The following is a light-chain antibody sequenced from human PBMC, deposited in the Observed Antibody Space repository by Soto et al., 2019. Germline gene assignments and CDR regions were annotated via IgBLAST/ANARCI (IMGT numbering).Light chain of an antibody. V-gene: IGKV3-15*01. CDR2: GAS. CDR1: QSVGSN. CDR3: QQYNNWPPDRT. J-gene: IGKJ1*01. Sequence: EIVMTQSPATLSVSPGERATLSCRASQSVGSNLAWYQQKPGQAPRLLIYGASTRATGIPARFSGSGSGTEFTLTISSLKSAEFAIYFCQQYNNWPPDRTFGQGTKVEIK.